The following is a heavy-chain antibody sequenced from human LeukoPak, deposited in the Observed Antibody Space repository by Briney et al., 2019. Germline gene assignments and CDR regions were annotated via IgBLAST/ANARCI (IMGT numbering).Heavy chain of an antibody. CDR3: ARHPTGFPNWFGP. CDR2: SNSGDPT. Sequence: PSETLSLTCTVSGGSISSYYWSWVRQAPGKGLEWVASVSNSGDPTYYADSGKGRFTISRDNSKNTLYLQMNNLRADDTAVYYCARHPTGFPNWFGPWGQGTLVTVSS. J-gene: IGHJ5*02. V-gene: IGHV3-53*01. D-gene: IGHD2-21*01. CDR1: GGSISSYY.